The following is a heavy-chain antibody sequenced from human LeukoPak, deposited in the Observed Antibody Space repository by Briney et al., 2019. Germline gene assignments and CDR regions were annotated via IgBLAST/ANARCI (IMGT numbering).Heavy chain of an antibody. Sequence: ASVNLSRTASGYTFTSYYMHWVRQSPRQGPEWMGIINPSGGSTSYAQKFQGRVTMTRDTSTSTVYMELSSLRSEDTAVYYCASSVLMVYAPVDYWGQGTLVTVSS. J-gene: IGHJ4*02. CDR3: ASSVLMVYAPVDY. CDR2: INPSGGST. D-gene: IGHD2-8*01. CDR1: GYTFTSYY. V-gene: IGHV1-46*01.